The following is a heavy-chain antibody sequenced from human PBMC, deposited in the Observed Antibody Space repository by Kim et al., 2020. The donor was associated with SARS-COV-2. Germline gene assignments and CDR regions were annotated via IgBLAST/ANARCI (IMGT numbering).Heavy chain of an antibody. CDR1: GFTFSSYS. J-gene: IGHJ4*02. CDR2: ISSGGDYT. CDR3: ASEYDSSGYFPDY. Sequence: GGSLRLSCAASGFTFSSYSMNWVRQAPGKGLEWLSYISSGGDYTYYADSLKGRFTISRDNAKNTVYLQMNSLRAEDTAVYYCASEYDSSGYFPDYWGQGTLVTVSS. D-gene: IGHD3-22*01. V-gene: IGHV3-21*06.